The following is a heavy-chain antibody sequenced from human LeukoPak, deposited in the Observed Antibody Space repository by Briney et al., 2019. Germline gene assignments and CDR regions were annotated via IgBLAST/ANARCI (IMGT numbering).Heavy chain of an antibody. CDR3: ARGSAAPGLIEY. J-gene: IGHJ4*02. CDR2: INSDGSTT. CDR1: GFTFSNYL. Sequence: PGGSQRLSCAASGFTFSNYLIHWVRQAPGKGLVWVSRINSDGSTTNYADSVKGRFTISRDNTKSTVYLQVNSLRAEDTAVYYCARGSAAPGLIEYWGQGTLVTVSS. V-gene: IGHV3-74*01. D-gene: IGHD6-13*01.